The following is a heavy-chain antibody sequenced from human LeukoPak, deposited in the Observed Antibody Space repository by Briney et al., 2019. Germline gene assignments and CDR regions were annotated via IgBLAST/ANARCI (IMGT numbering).Heavy chain of an antibody. Sequence: ARSLSLTCAASGVTFNSFGRHWVRQAPGKGLEWVGVISYDGSNKYFAYSVKGRFTISRDNAKNPLYLQMNSLSAEDTAVYYCARGLSNSYGPRSFDYWGQGTLVTVSS. CDR2: ISYDGSNK. J-gene: IGHJ4*02. D-gene: IGHD5-18*01. V-gene: IGHV3-30*03. CDR3: ARGLSNSYGPRSFDY. CDR1: GVTFNSFG.